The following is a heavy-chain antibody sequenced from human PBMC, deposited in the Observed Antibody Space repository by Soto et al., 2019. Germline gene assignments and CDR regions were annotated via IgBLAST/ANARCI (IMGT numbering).Heavy chain of an antibody. V-gene: IGHV5-51*01. CDR2: IYPGDSDT. J-gene: IGHJ3*02. D-gene: IGHD3-22*01. Sequence: PGESLKISCKGSGYSFTSYWIGWVRQMPGKGLEWMGIIYPGDSDTRYSPSFQCQVTISADKSISTAYLQWSSLKASDTAMYYCARHWGTKTYYYDSSGPQEIWGQGTMVTVSS. CDR1: GYSFTSYW. CDR3: ARHWGTKTYYYDSSGPQEI.